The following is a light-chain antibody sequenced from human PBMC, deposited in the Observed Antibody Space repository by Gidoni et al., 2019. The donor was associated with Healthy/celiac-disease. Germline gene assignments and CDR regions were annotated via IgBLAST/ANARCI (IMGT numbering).Light chain of an antibody. CDR1: SSDVGSYNL. V-gene: IGLV2-23*01. CDR2: EGS. Sequence: SALTQPSSTSGSPGQSITISCTGTSSDVGSYNLVSWYQQHPGKAPKLMIYEGSKRPSGVSNRFSGSKSGNTASLTISELQAEDEADYYCCSYAGSSTLVVFGGGTKLTVL. CDR3: CSYAGSSTLVV. J-gene: IGLJ2*01.